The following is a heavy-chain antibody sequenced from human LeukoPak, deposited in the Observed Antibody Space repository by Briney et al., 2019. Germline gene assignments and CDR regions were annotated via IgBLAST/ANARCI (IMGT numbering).Heavy chain of an antibody. CDR1: GFTVSSNY. CDR2: IYSGGST. CDR3: ARETPGTDAFDI. Sequence: GGSLRLSCAASGFTVSSNYMSWVRQAPGKGLEWVSVIYSGGSTYYADSVKGRFTISRDNSKNTLYLQMNSLRAEDTAVYYCARETPGTDAFDIWGQGTMVTVSS. D-gene: IGHD3-10*01. J-gene: IGHJ3*02. V-gene: IGHV3-66*01.